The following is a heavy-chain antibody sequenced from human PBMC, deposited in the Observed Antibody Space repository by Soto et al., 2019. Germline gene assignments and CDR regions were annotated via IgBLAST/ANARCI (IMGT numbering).Heavy chain of an antibody. CDR2: VDQDGSEI. J-gene: IGHJ4*02. Sequence: EVQLVESGGGLVQPGGSLRLSCAASGFTFRTYWMSWVRQAPGKGLEWVANVDQDGSEIYYVDSVMGRFTISRDSTKNSVYLQMNSLRAEDTAVYYCARGGTNYLDYWGQGALVTVSS. D-gene: IGHD1-26*01. V-gene: IGHV3-7*03. CDR3: ARGGTNYLDY. CDR1: GFTFRTYW.